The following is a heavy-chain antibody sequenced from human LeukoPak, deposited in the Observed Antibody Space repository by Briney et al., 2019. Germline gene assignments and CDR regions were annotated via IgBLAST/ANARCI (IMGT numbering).Heavy chain of an antibody. D-gene: IGHD1-14*01. CDR3: ARSHNPIDY. CDR1: GGSISSSSYY. CDR2: IYYSGST. V-gene: IGHV4-39*01. Sequence: SETLSLTCTVSGGSISSSSYYWGWIRQPPGKGLEWIGNIYYSGSTYSNPSLKSRVTISVDTSKNQFSLKLSSVTAADTAVYYCARSHNPIDYWGQGTLVTVSS. J-gene: IGHJ4*02.